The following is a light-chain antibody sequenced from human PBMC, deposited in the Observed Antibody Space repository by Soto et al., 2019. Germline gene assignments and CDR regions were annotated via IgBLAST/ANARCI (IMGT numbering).Light chain of an antibody. J-gene: IGKJ1*01. CDR1: QSVSSNY. CDR3: QQYATSPRT. V-gene: IGKV3-20*01. CDR2: GAS. Sequence: IVLTQSPGPLSLSPGERATLSCRASQSVSSNYLAWYQQKSGQAPRLLIYGASTRATGIPDRFSGSGSGTDFSLTISRLEPEDFAVYHCQQYATSPRTFGQGTKVEIK.